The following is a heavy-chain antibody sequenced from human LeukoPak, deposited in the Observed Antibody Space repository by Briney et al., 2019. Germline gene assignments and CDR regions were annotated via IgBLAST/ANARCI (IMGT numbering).Heavy chain of an antibody. J-gene: IGHJ4*02. CDR1: GYTFTDYY. CDR3: ALIGAIDS. V-gene: IGHV1-2*02. Sequence: ASVKVSCKASGYTFTDYYIHWVRQAPGQGLEWMGWINPSNGGTNYAQKFRGSVTMTRDTSISTVYMELSRLRSDDTAVYYCALIGAIDSWGQGTLVTVSS. CDR2: INPSNGGT.